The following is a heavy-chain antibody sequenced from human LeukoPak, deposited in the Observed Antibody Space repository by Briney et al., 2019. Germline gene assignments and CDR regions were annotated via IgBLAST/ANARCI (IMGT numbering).Heavy chain of an antibody. J-gene: IGHJ4*02. CDR3: ARGIIYSSGWYRD. D-gene: IGHD6-19*01. Sequence: SETLSLTCTVSGGSISSYYWSWIRQPAGKGLEWIGRIYTGGSTNYNPSLKSRVTISVDKSKNQFSLKLSSVTAADTAVYYCARGIIYSSGWYRDWGQGTLVTVSS. V-gene: IGHV4-4*07. CDR1: GGSISSYY. CDR2: IYTGGST.